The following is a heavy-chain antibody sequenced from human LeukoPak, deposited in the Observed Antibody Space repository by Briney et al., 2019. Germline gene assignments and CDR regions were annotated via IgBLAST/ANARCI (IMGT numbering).Heavy chain of an antibody. CDR2: IYYSGST. Sequence: PSETLSPTCTVSGGSISSGGYYWSWIRQQPGKGLEWIGYIYYSGSTYYNPSLKSRVTISVDTSKNQFSLKLSSVTAADTAVYYCARGPGGQLLATLFDYWGQGTLVTVSS. CDR1: GGSISSGGYY. CDR3: ARGPGGQLLATLFDY. J-gene: IGHJ4*02. D-gene: IGHD2-2*01. V-gene: IGHV4-31*03.